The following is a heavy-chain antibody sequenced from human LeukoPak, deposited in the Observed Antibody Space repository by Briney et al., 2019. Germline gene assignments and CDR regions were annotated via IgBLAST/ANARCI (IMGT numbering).Heavy chain of an antibody. V-gene: IGHV1-69*04. CDR1: GGTFSSYA. D-gene: IGHD6-13*01. CDR3: ALSPGIAAAGGLYYFDY. CDR2: IIPILGIA. Sequence: SVKVSCKASGGTFSSYAISWVRQAPGQGLEWMGRIIPILGIANYAQKFQGRVTITADKSTSTAYMELSSLRSEDTAVYYCALSPGIAAAGGLYYFDYWGQGTLVTVSS. J-gene: IGHJ4*02.